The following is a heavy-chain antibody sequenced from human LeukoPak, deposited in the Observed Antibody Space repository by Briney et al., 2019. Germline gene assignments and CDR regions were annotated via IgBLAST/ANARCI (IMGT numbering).Heavy chain of an antibody. CDR3: ARGRIGAAGARFDY. D-gene: IGHD6-13*01. CDR1: GFTFSTFE. J-gene: IGHJ4*02. Sequence: GGSLRLSCAASGFTFSTFEMNWVRQAPGKGLEWVSYISASGSSIYYADSVKGRFTISGDNAKNSLYLQMNSLRVEDTAVYYCARGRIGAAGARFDYWGQGTLVTVSS. V-gene: IGHV3-48*03. CDR2: ISASGSSI.